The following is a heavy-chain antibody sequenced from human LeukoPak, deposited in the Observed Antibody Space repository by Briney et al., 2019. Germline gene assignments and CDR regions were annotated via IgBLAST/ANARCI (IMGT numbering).Heavy chain of an antibody. CDR1: GFTFSSYT. D-gene: IGHD7-27*01. V-gene: IGHV3-23*01. CDR2: ITTSDGNT. CDR3: AKDGGLWVSAHWGDS. Sequence: GGFLRLSCAASGFTFSSYTMSWVRQAPGKGLEWVSTITTSDGNTYYADSVKGRFTVSRDNSKNTLFLQMNSLRAEDTAVYYCAKDGGLWVSAHWGDSWGRGTLVTVSS. J-gene: IGHJ4*02.